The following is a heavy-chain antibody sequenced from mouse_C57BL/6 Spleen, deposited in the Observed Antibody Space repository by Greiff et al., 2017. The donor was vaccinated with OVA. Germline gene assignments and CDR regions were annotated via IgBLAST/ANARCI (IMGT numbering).Heavy chain of an antibody. Sequence: VQLQQSGPELVKPGASVKISCKASGYSFTSYYIHWVKQRPGQGLEWIGWIYPGSGNTKYNEKFKGKATLTADTSSSTAYMQLSSLTSEDSAVYYCARTITTVVARDWYFDVWGTGTTVTVSS. D-gene: IGHD1-1*01. V-gene: IGHV1-66*01. CDR3: ARTITTVVARDWYFDV. J-gene: IGHJ1*03. CDR1: GYSFTSYY. CDR2: IYPGSGNT.